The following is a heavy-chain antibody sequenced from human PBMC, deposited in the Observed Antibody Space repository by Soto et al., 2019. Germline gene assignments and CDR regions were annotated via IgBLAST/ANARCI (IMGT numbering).Heavy chain of an antibody. CDR1: GGSISSSTYY. J-gene: IGHJ5*02. D-gene: IGHD3-22*01. V-gene: IGHV4-30-4*08. CDR2: IYSGGST. CDR3: ASSSGYLNWFDP. Sequence: SETLSLTCTVSGGSISSSTYYWGWMRQPPGKGLEWIAYIYSGGSTYYNPSLKSRVTISVDTSKNQFSLKLSSVTAADTAVYYCASSSGYLNWFDPWGQGTLVTVSS.